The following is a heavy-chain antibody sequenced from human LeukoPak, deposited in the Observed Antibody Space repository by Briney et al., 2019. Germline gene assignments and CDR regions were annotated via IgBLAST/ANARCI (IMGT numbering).Heavy chain of an antibody. CDR3: ARDQVGTMPLDF. D-gene: IGHD1-26*01. V-gene: IGHV3-21*06. CDR2: ITSTTTYT. Sequence: GGSLRLSRSASGFIFNTFGMNWVRQAPGKGLEWVSSITSTTTYTYYADSVKGRFVISRDNSKNTLYLQMNSLRAEDTATYYCARDQVGTMPLDFWGQGTLVTVSS. CDR1: GFIFNTFG. J-gene: IGHJ4*02.